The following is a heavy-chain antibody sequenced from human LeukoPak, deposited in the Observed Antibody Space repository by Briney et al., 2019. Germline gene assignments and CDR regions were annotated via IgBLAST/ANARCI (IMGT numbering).Heavy chain of an antibody. D-gene: IGHD3-3*01. Sequence: SVKVSCKASGGTFSSYAISWVRQAPGQGLEWMGRIIPILGIANYAQKFQGRVTITADKSTSTAYMELSSLRSEDTAVYYCARAGGCDFWSGYWVDYWGQGTLVTVSS. J-gene: IGHJ4*02. CDR1: GGTFSSYA. V-gene: IGHV1-69*04. CDR2: IIPILGIA. CDR3: ARAGGCDFWSGYWVDY.